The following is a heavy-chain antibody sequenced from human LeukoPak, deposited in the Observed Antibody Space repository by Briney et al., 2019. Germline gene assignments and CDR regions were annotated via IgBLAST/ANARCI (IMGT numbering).Heavy chain of an antibody. V-gene: IGHV3-21*04. CDR3: ARDGGYSSYDSSNYWPLDY. CDR2: ISSSSSYI. D-gene: IGHD3-22*01. CDR1: GFTFSSYS. J-gene: IGHJ4*02. Sequence: GGSLRLSCAASGFTFSSYSMNWVRQAPGKGLEWVSSISSSSSYIYYADSVKGRFTISRDNAKNSLYLQMNSLRAEDTAVYYCARDGGYSSYDSSNYWPLDYWGQGTLVTVSS.